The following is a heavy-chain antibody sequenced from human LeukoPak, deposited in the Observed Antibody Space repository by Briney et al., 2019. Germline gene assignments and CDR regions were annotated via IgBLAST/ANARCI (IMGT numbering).Heavy chain of an antibody. CDR3: ATGSVRYSASWYSQGGDY. J-gene: IGHJ4*02. CDR1: GFTFSDYY. V-gene: IGHV3-11*01. D-gene: IGHD6-13*01. Sequence: GGSLRLSCAASGFTFSDYYMSWIRQAPGKGLEWVSYISFSGSPTQYADSVKGRFTISRDNSKNTLYLQMNSLRAEDTAVYYCATGSVRYSASWYSQGGDYWGQGTLVTVSS. CDR2: ISFSGSPT.